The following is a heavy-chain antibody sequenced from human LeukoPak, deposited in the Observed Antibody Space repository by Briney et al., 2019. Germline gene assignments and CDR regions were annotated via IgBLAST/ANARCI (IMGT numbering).Heavy chain of an antibody. Sequence: GGSLRLSCAASGFTVSSNYMTWVRQAPGKGLEWVSVIYSSGNTYYADSVKGRFTISRDSSKNTLYLQMNSLRAEDTAVYYCATGIVAARLCHYWGQGTLVTVSS. D-gene: IGHD6-6*01. V-gene: IGHV3-66*01. CDR1: GFTVSSNY. CDR2: IYSSGNT. CDR3: ATGIVAARLCHY. J-gene: IGHJ4*02.